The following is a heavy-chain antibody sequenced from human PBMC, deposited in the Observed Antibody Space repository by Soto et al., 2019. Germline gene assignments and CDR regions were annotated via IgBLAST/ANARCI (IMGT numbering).Heavy chain of an antibody. CDR3: ARDHYYDSSGYYSYFDY. J-gene: IGHJ4*02. V-gene: IGHV1-2*02. D-gene: IGHD3-22*01. CDR2: INPNSGGT. CDR1: GYTFTGYY. Sequence: ASVEVSCKASGYTFTGYYIHWVRQAPGQGLEWMGWINPNSGGTNYAQKFQGRVTMTTDTSTSTAYMELRSLRSDDTAVYYCARDHYYDSSGYYSYFDYWGQGTLVTVSS.